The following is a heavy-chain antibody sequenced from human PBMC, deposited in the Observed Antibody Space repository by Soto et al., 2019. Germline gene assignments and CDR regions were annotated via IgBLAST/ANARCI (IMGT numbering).Heavy chain of an antibody. V-gene: IGHV3-11*01. D-gene: IGHD2-2*01. CDR3: ARDRSRDIVLVPAALSFDP. CDR2: ISSSGSTI. CDR1: GFTFSDYY. Sequence: GGSLRLSCASSGFTFSDYYMSWIRQAPGKGLEWVSYISSSGSTIYYADSVKGRFTISRDNAKNSLYLQMNSLRAEDTAVYYCARDRSRDIVLVPAALSFDPWGQGTLVTVSS. J-gene: IGHJ5*02.